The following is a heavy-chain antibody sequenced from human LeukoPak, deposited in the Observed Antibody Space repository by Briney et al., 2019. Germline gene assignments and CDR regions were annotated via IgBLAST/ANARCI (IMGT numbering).Heavy chain of an antibody. CDR1: GGSIGSYY. D-gene: IGHD6-25*01. Sequence: PSETLSLTCTVSGGSIGSYYWNWIRQPPGKGLEWIGYIFYSESTNYNPSLKSRVTISIDTSKNQFSLKLSAVTAADTAVYYCARGGPAALGPVDLWGRGTLVSVSS. CDR2: IFYSEST. J-gene: IGHJ2*01. V-gene: IGHV4-59*01. CDR3: ARGGPAALGPVDL.